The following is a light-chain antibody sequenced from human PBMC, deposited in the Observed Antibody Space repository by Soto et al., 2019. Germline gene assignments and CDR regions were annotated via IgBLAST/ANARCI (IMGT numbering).Light chain of an antibody. CDR1: NSDVGGHNY. CDR3: SSYTSSNTLV. V-gene: IGLV2-14*01. J-gene: IGLJ2*01. CDR2: DVT. Sequence: QSALTQPASVSGSPGQSITISCTGTNSDVGGHNYVSWYQHHPGKGPKLLIYDVTNRPSGVSNRFSASKSGNTASLAISGLQAEDEANYYCSSYTSSNTLVFGGGTKLTVL.